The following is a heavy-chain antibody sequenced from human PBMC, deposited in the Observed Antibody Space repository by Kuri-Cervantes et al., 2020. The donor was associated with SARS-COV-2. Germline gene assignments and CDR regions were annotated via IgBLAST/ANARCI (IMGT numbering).Heavy chain of an antibody. Sequence: ESLKISCTVSGGSISASTYYWGWIRRPPGKGLEWIGGISYSGSTYYNPSLKSRVTISVDTSRNQFSLELSSVTAADTAVYYCARQMMSSITIFGVVITRNWFDPWGQGTLVTVSS. D-gene: IGHD3-3*01. V-gene: IGHV4-39*01. J-gene: IGHJ5*02. CDR1: GGSISASTYY. CDR3: ARQMMSSITIFGVVITRNWFDP. CDR2: ISYSGST.